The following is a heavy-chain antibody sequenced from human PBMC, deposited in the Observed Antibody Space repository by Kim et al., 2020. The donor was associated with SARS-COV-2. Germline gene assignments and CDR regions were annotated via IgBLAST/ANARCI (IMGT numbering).Heavy chain of an antibody. Sequence: SETLSLTCTVSGGSISSYYWSWIRQPAGKGLEWIGRIYTSGSTNYNPSLKSRVTMSVDTSKNQFSLKLSSVTAADTAVYYCARDFSSYYDFWSGYSAPFDPWGQGTLVTVSS. CDR3: ARDFSSYYDFWSGYSAPFDP. CDR1: GGSISSYY. D-gene: IGHD3-3*01. CDR2: IYTSGST. V-gene: IGHV4-4*07. J-gene: IGHJ5*02.